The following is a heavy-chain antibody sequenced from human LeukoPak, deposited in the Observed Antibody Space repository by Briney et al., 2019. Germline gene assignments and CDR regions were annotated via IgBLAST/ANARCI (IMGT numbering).Heavy chain of an antibody. CDR3: ASFLPYWFDP. J-gene: IGHJ5*02. Sequence: SETLSLTCAVYGGSFSGYYWSWIRQPPGKGLEWIGEINHSGSTNYHPSLKSRVTISVDTSKNQFSLKLSSVTAADTAVYYCASFLPYWFDPWGQGTLVTVSS. CDR2: INHSGST. CDR1: GGSFSGYY. V-gene: IGHV4-34*01. D-gene: IGHD3-3*01.